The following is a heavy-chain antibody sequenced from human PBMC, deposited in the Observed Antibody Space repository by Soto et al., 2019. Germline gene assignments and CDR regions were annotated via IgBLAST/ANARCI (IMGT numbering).Heavy chain of an antibody. CDR3: ATPVSSGYQCLEA. J-gene: IGHJ3*01. D-gene: IGHD3-22*01. CDR1: GGSISSSKYY. V-gene: IGHV4-39*01. CDR2: IYSSGST. Sequence: SETLSLTCTVSGGSISSSKYYWGWIRQPPGKGLEWIGSIYSSGSTYYNPSLRSRVTISVDTPKNQFSLKLTSVTAADTAVYYCATPVSSGYQCLEARGQGAMVT.